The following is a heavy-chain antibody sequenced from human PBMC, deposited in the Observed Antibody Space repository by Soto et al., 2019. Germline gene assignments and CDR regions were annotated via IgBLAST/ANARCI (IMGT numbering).Heavy chain of an antibody. Sequence: GGSLRLSCAASGFTFSSYSMNWVRQAPGKGLEWVSPISSSSSYIYYADSVKGRFTISRDNAKNSLYLQMNSLRAEDTAVYYCASSGWTTYYMDVWGKGTTVTVSS. CDR3: ASSGWTTYYMDV. J-gene: IGHJ6*03. CDR1: GFTFSSYS. D-gene: IGHD6-19*01. CDR2: ISSSSSYI. V-gene: IGHV3-21*01.